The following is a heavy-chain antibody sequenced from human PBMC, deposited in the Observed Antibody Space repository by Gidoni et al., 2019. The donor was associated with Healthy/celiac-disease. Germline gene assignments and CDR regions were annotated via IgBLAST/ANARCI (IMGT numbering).Heavy chain of an antibody. D-gene: IGHD2-15*01. V-gene: IGHV3-7*01. Sequence: EVQLVESGGGLVQPGGSLRLSCAASGFTFSSYCMSWVRQAPGKGLEWVANIKQDGSEKYYVDSVKGRFTISRDNAKNSLYLQMNSLRAEDTAVYYCARWSDIVVVVAATVDAFDIWGQGTMVTVSS. CDR3: ARWSDIVVVVAATVDAFDI. J-gene: IGHJ3*02. CDR2: IKQDGSEK. CDR1: GFTFSSYC.